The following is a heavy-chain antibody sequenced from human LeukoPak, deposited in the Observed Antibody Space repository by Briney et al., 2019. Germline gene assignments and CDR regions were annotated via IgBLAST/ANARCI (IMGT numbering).Heavy chain of an antibody. Sequence: HSGRSLRLSCAASGFTFSSYGMHWVRQAPGKGLEWVAVISYDGSNKYYADSVKGRFTISRDNSKNTLYLQMNSLRAEDTAVYYCAKDRGSYGYAVDYWGQGTLVTVSS. CDR3: AKDRGSYGYAVDY. CDR1: GFTFSSYG. J-gene: IGHJ4*02. CDR2: ISYDGSNK. V-gene: IGHV3-30*18. D-gene: IGHD5-18*01.